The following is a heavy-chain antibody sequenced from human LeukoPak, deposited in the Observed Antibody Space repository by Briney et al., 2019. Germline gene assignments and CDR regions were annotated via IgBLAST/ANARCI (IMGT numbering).Heavy chain of an antibody. J-gene: IGHJ4*02. CDR1: GFTFSSYG. V-gene: IGHV3-30*02. CDR3: AKGGTIAARPFYYFDY. Sequence: PGGSLRLSCAASGFTFSSYGMHWVRQAPGKGLEWVAFIRYDGSNKYYADSVKGRFTISRDNSKNTLYLQMNSLRAEDTAVYYCAKGGTIAARPFYYFDYWGQGTLVTVSS. CDR2: IRYDGSNK. D-gene: IGHD6-6*01.